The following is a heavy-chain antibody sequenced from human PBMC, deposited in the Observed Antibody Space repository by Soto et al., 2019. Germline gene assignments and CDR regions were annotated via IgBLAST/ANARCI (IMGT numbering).Heavy chain of an antibody. CDR3: ARDSPDYDILTGPTMTDYYYYGMDV. V-gene: IGHV3-30-3*01. CDR1: GFTFSSYA. CDR2: ISYDGSNK. Sequence: PGGSLRLSCAASGFTFSSYAMHWVRQAPGKGLEWVAVISYDGSNKYYADSVKGRFTISRDNSKNTLYLQMNSLRAEDTAVYYCARDSPDYDILTGPTMTDYYYYGMDVWGQGTTVTVSS. D-gene: IGHD3-9*01. J-gene: IGHJ6*02.